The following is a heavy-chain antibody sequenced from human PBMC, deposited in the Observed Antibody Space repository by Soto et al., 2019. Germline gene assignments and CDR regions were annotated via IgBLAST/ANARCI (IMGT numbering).Heavy chain of an antibody. D-gene: IGHD6-13*01. CDR2: IYYSGST. CDR1: GGSISSYY. Sequence: SETLSLTCTVSGGSISSYYWSWIRQPPGKGLEWIGYIYYSGSTNYNPSLKSRVTISVDTSKNQFSLKLSSVTAADTAVYYCARPRVRGAAYSWFAPWGQGTLVTVSS. J-gene: IGHJ5*02. CDR3: ARPRVRGAAYSWFAP. V-gene: IGHV4-59*01.